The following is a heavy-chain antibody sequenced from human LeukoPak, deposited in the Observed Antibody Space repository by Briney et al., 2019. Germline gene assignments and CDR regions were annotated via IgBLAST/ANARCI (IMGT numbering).Heavy chain of an antibody. Sequence: GGSLRLSCAASGFSFDDCAMHWVRQAPGKGLEWVSGISWNSDTIGYADSVKGRFTISRDNAKNSLYLQMSSLRAEDTALYYCAKDISGTYLAALDYWSQGTLVTVPS. V-gene: IGHV3-9*01. J-gene: IGHJ4*02. CDR3: AKDISGTYLAALDY. D-gene: IGHD1-26*01. CDR1: GFSFDDCA. CDR2: ISWNSDTI.